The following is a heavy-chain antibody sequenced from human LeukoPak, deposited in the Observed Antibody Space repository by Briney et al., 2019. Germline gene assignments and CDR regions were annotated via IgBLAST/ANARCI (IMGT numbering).Heavy chain of an antibody. CDR1: GFPFNAYW. CDR3: AREMAIAAAGISWFAP. Sequence: GGSLRLSCAASGFPFNAYWMTWVRQAPGKGLEWVANIKQDGSEKYYVDSVKGRFTISRDNAKKSLYLQMNSLRADDTAVYYCAREMAIAAAGISWFAPWGQGTLVTVSS. D-gene: IGHD6-25*01. CDR2: IKQDGSEK. J-gene: IGHJ5*02. V-gene: IGHV3-7*01.